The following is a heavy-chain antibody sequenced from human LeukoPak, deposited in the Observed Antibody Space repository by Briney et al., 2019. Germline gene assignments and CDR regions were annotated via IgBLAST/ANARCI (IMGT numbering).Heavy chain of an antibody. CDR2: IYYSGST. J-gene: IGHJ4*02. CDR3: ARGFGCYDVLTAF. V-gene: IGHV4-59*01. CDR1: GGSMRDYY. D-gene: IGHD3-9*01. Sequence: PSETLSLTCAVSGGSMRDYYWSWIRQPPGQGLEWIGNIYYSGSTNYNPSLKSRVTISVDTSKNQFSLKVRSVTAANTAVYYCARGFGCYDVLTAFWGQGTLVTVSS.